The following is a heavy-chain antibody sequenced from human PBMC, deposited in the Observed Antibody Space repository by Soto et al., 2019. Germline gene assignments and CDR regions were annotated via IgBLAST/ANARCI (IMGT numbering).Heavy chain of an antibody. J-gene: IGHJ4*02. D-gene: IGHD5-18*01. CDR1: GFSLSTSGVG. V-gene: IGHV2-5*01. Sequence: GPTLVNPPQTLTLICTFSGFSLSTSGVGLGWLRQPPGKALEWLALIYWNDDKRYSPSLKSRLTITKDTSKNQVVLTMTNMDPVDTATYYCARSGIQLVSVDYWGQGTLVTVSS. CDR3: ARSGIQLVSVDY. CDR2: IYWNDDK.